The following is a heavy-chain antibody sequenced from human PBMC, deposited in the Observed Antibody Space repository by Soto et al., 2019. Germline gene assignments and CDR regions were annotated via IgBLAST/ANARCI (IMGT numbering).Heavy chain of an antibody. D-gene: IGHD2-21*01. V-gene: IGHV1-18*04. CDR3: ARGGEPIDY. J-gene: IGHJ4*02. CDR2: INTSNGNT. CDR1: GYTFTNFG. Sequence: ASVKVSCKASGYTFTNFGVSWVRQAPGQGPVWMGWINTSNGNTNSAQKFQDRVTMTTDTSTTTAYMELRSLSSDDTAVYYCARGGEPIDYWGQGTLVTVSS.